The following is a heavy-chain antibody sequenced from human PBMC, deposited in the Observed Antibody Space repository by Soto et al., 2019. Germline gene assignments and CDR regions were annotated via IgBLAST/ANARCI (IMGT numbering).Heavy chain of an antibody. CDR3: ATDAYYGNSGFYYFFDY. V-gene: IGHV3-30*03. Sequence: GGSLRLSCAASGFTFSRYGMHWVRQAPGKGLEWLAVISYDGTSEDYADSVKGRFTISKDNLKNTLYLQMNNVRADDTAVYYCATDAYYGNSGFYYFFDYWGQGTLVTVSS. CDR2: ISYDGTSE. D-gene: IGHD3-22*01. J-gene: IGHJ4*02. CDR1: GFTFSRYG.